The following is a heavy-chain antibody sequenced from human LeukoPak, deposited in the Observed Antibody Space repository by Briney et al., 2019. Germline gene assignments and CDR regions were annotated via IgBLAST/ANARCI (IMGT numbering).Heavy chain of an antibody. CDR2: ISYDGSNK. V-gene: IGHV3-30*03. Sequence: GGSLRLSCVASGFTFSSFWMTWVRQTPGKGLEWVAVISYDGSNKYYADSVKGRFTISRDNSKNTLYLQMNSLRAEDTAVYYCARERGYYYDSSGYPGPLDAFDIWGQGTMVTVSS. CDR3: ARERGYYYDSSGYPGPLDAFDI. J-gene: IGHJ3*02. CDR1: GFTFSSFW. D-gene: IGHD3-22*01.